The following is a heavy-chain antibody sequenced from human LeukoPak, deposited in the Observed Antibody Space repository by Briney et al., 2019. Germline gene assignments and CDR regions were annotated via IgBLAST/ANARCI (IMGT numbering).Heavy chain of an antibody. CDR1: GYTCTSYY. Sequence: ASVKVSGKASGYTCTSYYIYWVRQAPGQGLEWMGIINPSRGSTNYAQRFQGRVTMTRDMSTSTVYMELSSLRSEDTAIYYCARGGHVRVYDNSAYYGHEWGQGALVTVSS. D-gene: IGHD3-22*01. CDR3: ARGGHVRVYDNSAYYGHE. V-gene: IGHV1-46*01. CDR2: INPSRGST. J-gene: IGHJ4*02.